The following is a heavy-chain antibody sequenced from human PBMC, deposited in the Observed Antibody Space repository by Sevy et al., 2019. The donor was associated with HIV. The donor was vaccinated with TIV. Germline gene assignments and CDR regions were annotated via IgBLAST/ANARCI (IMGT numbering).Heavy chain of an antibody. CDR1: GFIFGEYA. CDR3: TRWKGGQSTFEY. Sequence: GESLKISCTASGFIFGEYAMTWVRQAPGKGLEWVAFLKSKPQGGTLDYAASVKGRFTISRDDSKSIAHLQMNDLKTEDTAIYYCTRWKGGQSTFEYWGQGALVTVSS. J-gene: IGHJ4*02. D-gene: IGHD1-1*01. V-gene: IGHV3-49*04. CDR2: LKSKPQGGTL.